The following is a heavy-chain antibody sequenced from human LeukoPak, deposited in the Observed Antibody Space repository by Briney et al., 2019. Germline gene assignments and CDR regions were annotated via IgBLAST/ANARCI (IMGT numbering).Heavy chain of an antibody. CDR3: ARVVAAAGNNWFDP. V-gene: IGHV4-30-4*07. CDR1: GDSISSGGYS. J-gene: IGHJ5*02. Sequence: SETLSLTCAVSGDSISSGGYSWGWIRQTPGKGLEWIAYIHDSGSTYNNPSLKSRLSISIDTSKNQFSLKLNSVTAADTAVYYCARVVAAAGNNWFDPWGQGTLVTVSS. CDR2: IHDSGST. D-gene: IGHD6-13*01.